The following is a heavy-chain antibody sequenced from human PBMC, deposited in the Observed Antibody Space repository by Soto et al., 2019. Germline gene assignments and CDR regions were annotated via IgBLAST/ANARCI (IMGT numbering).Heavy chain of an antibody. J-gene: IGHJ5*02. CDR1: GGYFSGYY. Sequence: QVQLQQWGAGLLKPSETLSLTCAVYGGYFSGYYWSWIRQPPGKGLEWIGEINHSGSTNYNPSLKSRVTISVDTSKNQFSLKLSSVTAADTAVYYCAREHWRVLARKGFDPWGQGTLVTVSS. CDR3: AREHWRVLARKGFDP. CDR2: INHSGST. V-gene: IGHV4-34*01. D-gene: IGHD3-3*02.